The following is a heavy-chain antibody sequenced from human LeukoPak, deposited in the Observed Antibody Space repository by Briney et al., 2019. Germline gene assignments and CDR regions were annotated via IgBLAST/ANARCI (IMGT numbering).Heavy chain of an antibody. CDR1: GGSVTSTNW. Sequence: PSETLSLTYDVSGGSVTSTNWWIWVRQPPGKGLEWIGEVHLDGRTNYNPSLKSRLIMSVDLPENHISLKLTSVAAADTAVYYCAREGGFYRPLDYSGQGTLVTVSS. V-gene: IGHV4-4*02. D-gene: IGHD3-16*01. CDR2: VHLDGRT. J-gene: IGHJ4*02. CDR3: AREGGFYRPLDY.